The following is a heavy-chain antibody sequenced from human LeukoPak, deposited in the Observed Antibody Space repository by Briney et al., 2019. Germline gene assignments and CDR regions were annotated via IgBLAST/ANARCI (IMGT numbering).Heavy chain of an antibody. V-gene: IGHV1-8*01. D-gene: IGHD3-10*01. CDR1: GYTFTSYD. Sequence: ASVKVSCKASGYTFTSYDINWVRQATGQGLEWMGWTNPNSGNTGYAQKFQGRVTMTRNTSISTAYMELSSLRSEDTAVYYCARALKSTVRGVIRYNWFDPWGQGTLVTVSS. CDR2: TNPNSGNT. J-gene: IGHJ5*02. CDR3: ARALKSTVRGVIRYNWFDP.